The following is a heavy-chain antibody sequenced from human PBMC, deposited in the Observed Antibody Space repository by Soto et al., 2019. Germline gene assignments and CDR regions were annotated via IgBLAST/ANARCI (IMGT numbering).Heavy chain of an antibody. CDR1: GYTFTSYA. CDR2: INAGNGNT. Sequence: GASVKVSCKASGYTFTSYAMHWVRQAPGQRLEWMGWINAGNGNTKYSQKFQGRVTITRDTSASTAYMELSSLRSEDTAVYYCARGLLWFGELFDAFDIWGQGTMVTVSS. CDR3: ARGLLWFGELFDAFDI. D-gene: IGHD3-10*01. J-gene: IGHJ3*02. V-gene: IGHV1-3*01.